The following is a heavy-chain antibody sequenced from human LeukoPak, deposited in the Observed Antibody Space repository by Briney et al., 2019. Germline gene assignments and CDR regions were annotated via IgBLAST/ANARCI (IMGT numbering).Heavy chain of an antibody. Sequence: EASVKVSCKASGYTFTSYYMHWVRQAPGQGLEWMGIINPSGGSTSYAQKFQGRVTMTRDTSTSTVYMELSSLRSEDTAVYYCASSLNLAYCGGDCPHDAFDIWDQGTMVTVSS. CDR3: ASSLNLAYCGGDCPHDAFDI. CDR2: INPSGGST. J-gene: IGHJ3*02. D-gene: IGHD2-21*01. V-gene: IGHV1-46*01. CDR1: GYTFTSYY.